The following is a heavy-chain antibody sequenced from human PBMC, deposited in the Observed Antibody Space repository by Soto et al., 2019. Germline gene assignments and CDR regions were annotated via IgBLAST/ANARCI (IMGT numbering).Heavy chain of an antibody. CDR3: ARHHDYEYLDY. CDR2: IYYSGST. J-gene: IGHJ4*02. V-gene: IGHV4-39*01. CDR1: GGSISSSRNY. D-gene: IGHD4-17*01. Sequence: PSETLSLTCTVSGGSISSSRNYWGWIRQPPGKGLEWIGRIYYSGSTYYNPSLKSRVTISVDTSKNQFSLKLSSVTAADTAVYYCARHHDYEYLDYWGQGTLVTVSS.